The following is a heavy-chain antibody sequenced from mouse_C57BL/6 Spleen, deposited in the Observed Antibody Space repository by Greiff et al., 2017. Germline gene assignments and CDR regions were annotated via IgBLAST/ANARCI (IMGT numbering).Heavy chain of an antibody. CDR2: IYPGDGDT. D-gene: IGHD2-5*01. CDR1: GYAFSSSW. J-gene: IGHJ3*01. V-gene: IGHV1-82*01. Sequence: QVQLKESGPELVKPGASVKISCKASGYAFSSSWMNWVKQRPGKGLEWIGRIYPGDGDTNYNGKFKGKATLTADKSSSTAYMQLSSLRSEDDAVYFCARSSNYEGWFAYWGQGTLVTVSA. CDR3: ARSSNYEGWFAY.